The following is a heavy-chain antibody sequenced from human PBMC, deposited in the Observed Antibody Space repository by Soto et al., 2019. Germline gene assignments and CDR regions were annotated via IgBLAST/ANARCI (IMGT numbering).Heavy chain of an antibody. Sequence: EVQLLESGGGLVQPGGSLRLSCAASGVTFTSYAMTWVRQVPGEGLQWVSSISKSGDSTYYADSVKGRFTTSRDNSTNTLYLQMHSLRAEDTAIYYCAKGSFGFDYWGQGTLVTVSS. CDR2: ISKSGDST. D-gene: IGHD3-10*01. J-gene: IGHJ4*02. CDR3: AKGSFGFDY. CDR1: GVTFTSYA. V-gene: IGHV3-23*01.